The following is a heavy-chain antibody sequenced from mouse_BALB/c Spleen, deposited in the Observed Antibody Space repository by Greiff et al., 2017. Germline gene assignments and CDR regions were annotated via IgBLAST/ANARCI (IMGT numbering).Heavy chain of an antibody. Sequence: DVKLQESGPGLVKPSQSLSLTCSVTGYSITSGYYWNWIRQFPGNKLEWMGYISYDGSNNYNPSLKNRISITRDTSKNQFFLKLNSVTTEDTATYYCARAFITTADFDVWGAGTTVTVSS. CDR2: ISYDGSN. CDR3: ARAFITTADFDV. D-gene: IGHD1-2*01. V-gene: IGHV3-6*02. J-gene: IGHJ1*01. CDR1: GYSITSGYY.